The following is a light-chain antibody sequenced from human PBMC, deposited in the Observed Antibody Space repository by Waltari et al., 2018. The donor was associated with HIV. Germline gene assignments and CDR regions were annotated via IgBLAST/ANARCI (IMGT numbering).Light chain of an antibody. CDR2: QDD. CDR1: YLGDKF. Sequence: SHELTQQPSVSVSPGQTASITCSGDYLGDKFASWYQQKPGQSPVLVIYQDDKLPSGIRERFSCSNSANTATLTITGTQAMDEADYYCQEWDSSTVRFGGGTKLTVL. V-gene: IGLV3-1*01. CDR3: QEWDSSTVR. J-gene: IGLJ2*01.